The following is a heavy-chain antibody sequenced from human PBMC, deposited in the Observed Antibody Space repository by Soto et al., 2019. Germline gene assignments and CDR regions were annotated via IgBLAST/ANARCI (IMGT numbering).Heavy chain of an antibody. CDR3: AKDSQGYSSSWTYTDY. D-gene: IGHD6-13*01. CDR2: ISYDGSNK. J-gene: IGHJ4*02. V-gene: IGHV3-30*18. CDR1: GFTFSSYG. Sequence: GGSLRLSCAASGFTFSSYGMHWVRQAPGKGLEWVAVISYDGSNKYYADSVKGRFTISRDNSKNTLYLQMNSLRAEDTAVYYCAKDSQGYSSSWTYTDYWGQGTLVTVSS.